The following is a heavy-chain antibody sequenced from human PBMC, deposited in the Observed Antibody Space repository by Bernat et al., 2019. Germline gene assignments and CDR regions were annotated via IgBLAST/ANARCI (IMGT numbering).Heavy chain of an antibody. V-gene: IGHV6-1*01. D-gene: IGHD6-19*01. CDR2: TYYRSKWYN. Sequence: QVQLQQSGPGLVKPSQTLSLTCAISGDSVSSNSAAWNWIRQSPSRGLEWLGRTYYRSKWYNDYAVSLKSRITINSDTSKNQFSLQLYSVTPEDTAVYYCTRRGQWLERAGYFDYWGQGTLVSVSS. CDR3: TRRGQWLERAGYFDY. CDR1: GDSVSSNSAA. J-gene: IGHJ4*02.